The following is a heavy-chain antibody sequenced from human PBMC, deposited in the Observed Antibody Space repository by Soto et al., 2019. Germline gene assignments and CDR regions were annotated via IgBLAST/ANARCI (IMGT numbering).Heavy chain of an antibody. CDR3: ARAHLNYYGLLDY. D-gene: IGHD3-10*01. CDR2: ISSSSSYI. V-gene: IGHV3-21*01. J-gene: IGHJ4*02. Sequence: GGSLRLSCAASGFTFSSYSMNWVRQAPGKGLEWVSSISSSSSYIYYADSVKGRFTISRDNAKNSLYLQMNSLRAEDTAVYYCARAHLNYYGLLDYWGQGTLVTVSS. CDR1: GFTFSSYS.